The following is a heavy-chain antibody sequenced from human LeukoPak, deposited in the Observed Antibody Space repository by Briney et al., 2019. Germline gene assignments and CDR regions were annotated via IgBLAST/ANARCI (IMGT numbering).Heavy chain of an antibody. CDR2: ISSNGGNT. CDR1: GYSFSSYA. D-gene: IGHD2-2*01. CDR3: VKRSYCSSTSCSFDY. Sequence: GGSLKLSCSASGYSFSSYAMHWVRQAPGKGLEYVSAISSNGGNTYYADSVKGRFTISTDNSKNTLYLQMSSLRAEDTAVYYCVKRSYCSSTSCSFDYWGQGTLVTVSS. V-gene: IGHV3-64D*06. J-gene: IGHJ4*02.